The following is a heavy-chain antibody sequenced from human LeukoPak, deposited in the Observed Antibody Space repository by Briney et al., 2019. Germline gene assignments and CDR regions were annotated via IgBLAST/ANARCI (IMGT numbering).Heavy chain of an antibody. V-gene: IGHV4-59*08. D-gene: IGHD2-8*02. J-gene: IGHJ4*02. Sequence: SETLSLTCTVSGGSISSYYWSWIRQPPGKGLEWIGYFYSGSTSYNVSLKSRVTISVDTSKNQVSLKLSSVTAADTAVYYCARSVCTGGVCYSFDFWGQGTLVSVSS. CDR3: ARSVCTGGVCYSFDF. CDR1: GGSISSYY. CDR2: FYSGST.